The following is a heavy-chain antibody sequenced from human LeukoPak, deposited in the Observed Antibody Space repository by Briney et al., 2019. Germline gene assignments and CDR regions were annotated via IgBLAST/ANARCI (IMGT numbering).Heavy chain of an antibody. D-gene: IGHD2-2*01. J-gene: IGHJ5*02. CDR1: GGSISSSNYY. V-gene: IGHV4-61*05. Sequence: PSETLSLTCTVSGGSISSSNYYWGWIRQPPGEGLECIGYIYSSGSIIYNPSLKSRVTISVDMSKNQFSLKLSSVTAADTAVYYCARVKFFTSVGSPRPYWFDPWGQGTLVTVSS. CDR2: IYSSGSI. CDR3: ARVKFFTSVGSPRPYWFDP.